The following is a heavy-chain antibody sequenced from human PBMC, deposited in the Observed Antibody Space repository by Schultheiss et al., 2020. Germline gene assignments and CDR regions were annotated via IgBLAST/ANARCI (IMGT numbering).Heavy chain of an antibody. CDR1: GFTFSSYS. D-gene: IGHD6-6*01. J-gene: IGHJ4*02. CDR2: ISSSSSTI. V-gene: IGHV3-48*02. CDR3: AGGIAAPPWGSAFRGDY. Sequence: GESLKISCAASGFTFSSYSMNWVRQAPGKGLEWVSYISSSSSTIYYADSVKGRFTISRDNAKNSLYLQMNSLRDEDTAVYYCAGGIAAPPWGSAFRGDYWGQGTLVTVSS.